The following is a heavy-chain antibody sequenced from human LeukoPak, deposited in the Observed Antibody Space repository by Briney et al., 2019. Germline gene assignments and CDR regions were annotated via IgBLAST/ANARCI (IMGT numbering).Heavy chain of an antibody. J-gene: IGHJ4*02. CDR2: IKEDGTEK. Sequence: GGSLRLSCAGSGFTFSDFWMTWVRQTPGKGLEWVANIKEDGTEKNPVDSVKGRFTISRDNTKNLLFLEMNNLGGDDTAIYYCVRESRPGGAMGLYHNLDYWGQGTLVAVSS. D-gene: IGHD1-1*01. CDR3: VRESRPGGAMGLYHNLDY. CDR1: GFTFSDFW. V-gene: IGHV3-7*01.